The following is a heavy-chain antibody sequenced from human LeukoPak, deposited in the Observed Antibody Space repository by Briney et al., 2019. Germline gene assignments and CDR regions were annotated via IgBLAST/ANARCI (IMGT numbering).Heavy chain of an antibody. CDR1: GLSFSNYW. J-gene: IGHJ4*02. Sequence: GGSLRLSCAASGLSFSNYWMSWVRQAPGKGLEWVANIKQDGSEKSYVDSVRGRFTISRDNAKNSLYLQMNSLRAEDTAVYYCARDPPSFDSWGQGTLVTVCS. V-gene: IGHV3-7*01. CDR3: ARDPPSFDS. CDR2: IKQDGSEK.